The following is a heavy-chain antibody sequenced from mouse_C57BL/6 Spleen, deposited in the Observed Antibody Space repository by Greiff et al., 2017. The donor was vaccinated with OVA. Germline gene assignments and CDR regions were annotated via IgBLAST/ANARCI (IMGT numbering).Heavy chain of an antibody. Sequence: VKLQESGAELVKPGASVKISCKASGYAFSSYWMNWVKQRPGKGLEWIGQIYPGDGDTNYNGKFKGKATLTADKSSSTAYMQLSSLTSEDSAVYFCARRDYDGPDYWGQGTTLTVSS. D-gene: IGHD2-4*01. V-gene: IGHV1-80*01. J-gene: IGHJ2*01. CDR3: ARRDYDGPDY. CDR2: IYPGDGDT. CDR1: GYAFSSYW.